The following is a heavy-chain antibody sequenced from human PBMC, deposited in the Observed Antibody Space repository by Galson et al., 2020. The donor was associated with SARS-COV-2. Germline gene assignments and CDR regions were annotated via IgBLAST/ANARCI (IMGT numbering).Heavy chain of an antibody. CDR1: GFTFSRNW. V-gene: IGHV3-7*01. Sequence: GESLKISCAASGFTFSRNWMTWVRQAPGKGLEWVANIKEDGIDKYYVDSVKGRFTISRDNAKNLLYLQMNSLRAEDTAVYYCARDRPGLYSDYWGQGTLVTVSS. J-gene: IGHJ4*02. CDR3: ARDRPGLYSDY. CDR2: IKEDGIDK.